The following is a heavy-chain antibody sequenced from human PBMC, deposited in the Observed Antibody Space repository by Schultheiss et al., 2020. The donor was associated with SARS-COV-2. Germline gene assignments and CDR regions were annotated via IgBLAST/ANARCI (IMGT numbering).Heavy chain of an antibody. CDR3: ARGPARGAYYYYYYMDV. D-gene: IGHD2-2*01. Sequence: SETLSLTCAVYGGCFSGYYWSWIRQPPGKGLEWIGEINHSGSTNYNPSLKSRVTISVDTSKNQFSLKLSSVTAADTAVYYCARGPARGAYYYYYYMDVWGKGTTVTVSS. CDR2: INHSGST. CDR1: GGCFSGYY. V-gene: IGHV4-34*01. J-gene: IGHJ6*03.